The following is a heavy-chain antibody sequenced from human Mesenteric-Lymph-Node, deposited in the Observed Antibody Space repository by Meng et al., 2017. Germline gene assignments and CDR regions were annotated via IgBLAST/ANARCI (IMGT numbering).Heavy chain of an antibody. CDR1: GFTFDSYT. Sequence: GGSLRLSCVASGFTFDSYTISWVRQAPGKGLAWVSTITGSGVSIYYGDSVKGRFTITRDNSKNTLYLQMDSLRAEDTAVYYCAKDLATLADWGQGTLVTVSS. J-gene: IGHJ4*02. CDR2: ITGSGVSI. V-gene: IGHV3-23*01. CDR3: AKDLATLAD. D-gene: IGHD5-12*01.